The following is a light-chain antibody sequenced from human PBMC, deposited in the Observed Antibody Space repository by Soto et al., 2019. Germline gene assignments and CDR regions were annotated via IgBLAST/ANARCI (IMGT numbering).Light chain of an antibody. CDR3: CSYAESNTSVV. V-gene: IGLV2-23*01. CDR2: EGS. CDR1: SSDVGSYNL. J-gene: IGLJ2*01. Sequence: QSALTQPASVSGSPGQSISISCTGTSSDVGSYNLVSWYQQHPGKAPKVMIYEGSKRPSGVSNRFSGSKSGNTASLTISGLQAEDEADYYCCSYAESNTSVVFGGGTKVTVL.